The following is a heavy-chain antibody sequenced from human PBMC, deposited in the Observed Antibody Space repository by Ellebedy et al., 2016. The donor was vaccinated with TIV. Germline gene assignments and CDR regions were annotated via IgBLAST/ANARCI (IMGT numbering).Heavy chain of an antibody. J-gene: IGHJ5*02. CDR1: GFTFITYA. D-gene: IGHD3-10*02. CDR3: ARDSITMFFEP. Sequence: GESLKISCAASGFTFITYAMSWVRQAPGKGLEWVSGISGRGTRTYYADSVKGRFTISRGNSNNTLYLQMNSLRAEDTAVYYCARDSITMFFEPWGRGTLVTVSS. V-gene: IGHV3-23*01. CDR2: ISGRGTRT.